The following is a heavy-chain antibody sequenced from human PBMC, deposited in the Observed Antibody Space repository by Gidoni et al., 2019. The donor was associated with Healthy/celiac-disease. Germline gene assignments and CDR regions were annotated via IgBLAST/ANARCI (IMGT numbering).Heavy chain of an antibody. CDR1: GYTFTSYA. D-gene: IGHD3-3*01. V-gene: IGHV7-4-1*02. Sequence: QVQLVQSGSELKKPGASVKVSCKASGYTFTSYAMNWVRQAPGQGLEWMGWINTNTGNPTYAQGCTGRFVFSLDTSVSTAYLQISSLKAEDTAVYNCARAESRLLRCLEGSGGVVPDYWGQGTLVTVSS. CDR3: ARAESRLLRCLEGSGGVVPDY. J-gene: IGHJ4*02. CDR2: INTNTGNP.